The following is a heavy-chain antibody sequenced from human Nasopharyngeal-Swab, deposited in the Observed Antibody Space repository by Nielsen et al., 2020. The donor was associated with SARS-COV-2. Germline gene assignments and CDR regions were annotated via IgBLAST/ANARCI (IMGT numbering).Heavy chain of an antibody. D-gene: IGHD3-10*01. V-gene: IGHV6-1*01. J-gene: IGHJ6*04. CDR1: GDSVSSSSAA. CDR3: ERERGEEGEEKKKNITDV. Sequence: SQTLSLTCAISGDSVSSSSAAWNWIRQSPSRGLEWLGRTYYRSKWYNDYAVSVKSRITINPDTSKNQFSLHLNSGTPEEKAGEEGERERGEEGEEKKKNITDVWGKGTTVTVSS. CDR2: TYYRSKWYN.